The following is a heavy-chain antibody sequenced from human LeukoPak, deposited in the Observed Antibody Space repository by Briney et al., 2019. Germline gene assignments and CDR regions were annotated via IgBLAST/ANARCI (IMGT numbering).Heavy chain of an antibody. D-gene: IGHD4-23*01. Sequence: GASVKVSCKASGGTFSSYAISWVRQAPGQGLEWMGGIIPIFGTANYAQKFQGRVTITADKSTSTAYMELSSLRSEDTAVYYCARAGYGGNSYYYYMDVWGKGTTVTVSS. CDR3: ARAGYGGNSYYYYMDV. CDR1: GGTFSSYA. J-gene: IGHJ6*03. CDR2: IIPIFGTA. V-gene: IGHV1-69*06.